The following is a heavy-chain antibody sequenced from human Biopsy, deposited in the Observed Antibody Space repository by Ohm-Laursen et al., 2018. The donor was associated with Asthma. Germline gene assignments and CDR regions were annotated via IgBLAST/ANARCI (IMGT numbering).Heavy chain of an antibody. CDR2: MYYGETT. J-gene: IGHJ4*02. Sequence: GTLSLTCTVSGASITSSAYYWGWIRQPPGKGLEWIGSMYYGETTYYSPPLKSRVTISVDTPKNQFSRILSSVTAADTAVYYCARHDHRWDTYADFWGQGTLVTVSS. D-gene: IGHD2-2*01. CDR1: GASITSSAYY. V-gene: IGHV4-39*01. CDR3: ARHDHRWDTYADF.